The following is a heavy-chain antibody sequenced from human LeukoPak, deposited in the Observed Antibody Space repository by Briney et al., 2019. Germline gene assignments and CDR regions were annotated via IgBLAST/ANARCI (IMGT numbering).Heavy chain of an antibody. CDR3: ARGDDLVVVVPAASENYYYYMDV. CDR1: GYTFTSYD. Sequence: GASVKVSCKASGYTFTSYDINWVRQATGQGLEWMGWMNPNSGNTGYAQKFQGRVTMTRNTSISTAYMELSSLRSEDTAVYYCARGDDLVVVVPAASENYYYYMDVWGKGTTVTVSS. CDR2: MNPNSGNT. V-gene: IGHV1-8*01. D-gene: IGHD2-2*01. J-gene: IGHJ6*03.